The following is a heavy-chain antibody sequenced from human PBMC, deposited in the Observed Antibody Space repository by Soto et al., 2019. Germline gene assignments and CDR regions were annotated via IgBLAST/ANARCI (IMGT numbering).Heavy chain of an antibody. Sequence: QVQLVQSGAEVKKPGSSVKVSCKASGGTFSSYAISWVRQAPGQGLEWMGGIIPIFGTANYAQKVQGRVTMTADDSTSTAYMALSSLRSEDTAVYYCARDAEDYVWGSYHDYWGQGPLVSVSS. J-gene: IGHJ4*02. D-gene: IGHD3-16*01. CDR3: ARDAEDYVWGSYHDY. CDR2: IIPIFGTA. CDR1: GGTFSSYA. V-gene: IGHV1-69*01.